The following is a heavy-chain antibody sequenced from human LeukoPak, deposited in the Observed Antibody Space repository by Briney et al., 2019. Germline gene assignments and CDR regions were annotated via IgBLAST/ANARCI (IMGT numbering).Heavy chain of an antibody. CDR3: AREYFSANYFFYYMDV. Sequence: SETLSLTCTVSGDSIRTYSWSWIRQSPGKGLEWIGYIDYTGSTNYNPSLKSRVTISVDTSKNHFSPKLNSVTAADTAVYYCAREYFSANYFFYYMDVWGTGTTVTVSS. D-gene: IGHD3-3*01. CDR1: GDSIRTYS. J-gene: IGHJ6*03. CDR2: IDYTGST. V-gene: IGHV4-59*01.